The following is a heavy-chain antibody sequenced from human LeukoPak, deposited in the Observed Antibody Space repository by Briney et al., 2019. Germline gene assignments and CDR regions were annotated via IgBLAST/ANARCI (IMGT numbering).Heavy chain of an antibody. D-gene: IGHD6-19*01. J-gene: IGHJ4*02. CDR3: ARHPMYSSGLHFDY. CDR1: GGSISSSSHY. Sequence: PSETLSLTCTVSGGSISSSSHYWGWIRQPPGKGLEWIGSIYYSGSTYYNPSLKSRVTISVDTSKNQFSLKLSSVTAADTAVYYCARHPMYSSGLHFDYWGQGTLVTVSS. CDR2: IYYSGST. V-gene: IGHV4-39*01.